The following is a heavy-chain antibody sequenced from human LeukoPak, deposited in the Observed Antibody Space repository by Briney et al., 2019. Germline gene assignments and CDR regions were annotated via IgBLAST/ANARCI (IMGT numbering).Heavy chain of an antibody. Sequence: ASVKVSCKASGYTFTGYYMHWVRQAPGQGLEWMGWINPNSGGTNYAQKFQGRVTMTRDTSISTAYMELSRLRSDDTAVYYCARGVGGYEGSGGDYWGQGTLVTVSS. CDR1: GYTFTGYY. CDR3: ARGVGGYEGSGGDY. CDR2: INPNSGGT. V-gene: IGHV1-2*02. D-gene: IGHD5-12*01. J-gene: IGHJ4*02.